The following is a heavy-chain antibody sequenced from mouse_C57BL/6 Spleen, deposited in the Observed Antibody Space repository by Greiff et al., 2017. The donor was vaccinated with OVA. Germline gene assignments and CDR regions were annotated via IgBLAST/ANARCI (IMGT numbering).Heavy chain of an antibody. CDR1: GFSLSTSGMG. Sequence: QVTLKESGPGILQSSQTLSLTCSFSGFSLSTSGMGVSWIRQPSGKGLEWLAHIYWDDDKRYNPSLKSRLTISKDTSRNQVFLKITSVDTADTATYYCARREDDYEAWFAYWGQGTLVTVSA. CDR2: IYWDDDK. CDR3: ARREDDYEAWFAY. D-gene: IGHD2-4*01. V-gene: IGHV8-12*01. J-gene: IGHJ3*01.